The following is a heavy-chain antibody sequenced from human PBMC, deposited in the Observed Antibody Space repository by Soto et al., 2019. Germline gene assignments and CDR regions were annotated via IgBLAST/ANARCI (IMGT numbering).Heavy chain of an antibody. CDR1: GFIIHSCA. D-gene: IGHD3-16*01. CDR2: IGCDGTHT. J-gene: IGHJ4*02. V-gene: IGHV3-30*01. Sequence: GGAQRLSCAACGFIIHSCAKHWLRQSTGKGLEWVAVIGCDGTHTEYGDSVRGRFTISRYTSQNMVFLQMDCLTAGDTALYSCARDSRGGPPDYFDNWGQGTLVTVSS. CDR3: ARDSRGGPPDYFDN.